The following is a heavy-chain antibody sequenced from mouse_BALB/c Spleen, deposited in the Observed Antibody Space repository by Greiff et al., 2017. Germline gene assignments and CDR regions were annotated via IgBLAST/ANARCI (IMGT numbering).Heavy chain of an antibody. CDR3: ARGGWPSRGYYFDY. D-gene: IGHD2-3*01. CDR1: GFTFSSYA. CDR2: ISSGGST. V-gene: IGHV5-6-5*01. J-gene: IGHJ2*01. Sequence: EVQLQESGGGLVKPGGSLKLSCAASGFTFSSYAMSWVRQTPEKRLEWVASISSGGSTYYPDSVKGRFTISRDNARNILYLQMSSLRSEDTAMYYCARGGWPSRGYYFDYWGQGTTLTVSS.